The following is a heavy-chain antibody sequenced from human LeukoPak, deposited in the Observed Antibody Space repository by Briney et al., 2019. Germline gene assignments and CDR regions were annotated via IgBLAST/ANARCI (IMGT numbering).Heavy chain of an antibody. D-gene: IGHD1/OR15-1a*01. Sequence: ASVKVSCKASGYTFSSYGVSWVRQAPGQGLEWMGWISAYNGNTNYAQNLQGRVTMTTDTSTSTAYMELRSLRSDDTAVYYCARGLWNRPNNWFDPWGQGTLVTVSS. CDR2: ISAYNGNT. V-gene: IGHV1-18*01. CDR3: ARGLWNRPNNWFDP. CDR1: GYTFSSYG. J-gene: IGHJ5*02.